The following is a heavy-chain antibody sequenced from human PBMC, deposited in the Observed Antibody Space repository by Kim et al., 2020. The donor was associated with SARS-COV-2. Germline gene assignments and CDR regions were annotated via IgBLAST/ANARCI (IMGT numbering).Heavy chain of an antibody. CDR3: ARGEDRPAYTFDY. CDR2: VSNDGANK. Sequence: GGSLRLSCRGSRFTFSSYTMHWIRQAPGKGLEWVAVVSNDGANKYYTDSVKGRFITSRDNSRNTVYLQMTDLTGADTAMYYCARGEDRPAYTFDYWGQGT. CDR1: RFTFSSYT. D-gene: IGHD3-16*01. V-gene: IGHV3-30-3*01. J-gene: IGHJ4*02.